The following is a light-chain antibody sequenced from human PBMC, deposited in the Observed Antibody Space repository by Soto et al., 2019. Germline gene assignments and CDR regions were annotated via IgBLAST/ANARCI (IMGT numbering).Light chain of an antibody. CDR3: HHYGASQRT. Sequence: VLTQSPGTLSLSPGERATLSCRASQSVSSAFLAWFQQKPAQPPRLLTYAASRRATGIPDRFSGGGSGTDFTLTISGLEPEDFAVYYCHHYGASQRTFGRGTKV. J-gene: IGKJ1*01. CDR2: AAS. V-gene: IGKV3-20*01. CDR1: QSVSSAF.